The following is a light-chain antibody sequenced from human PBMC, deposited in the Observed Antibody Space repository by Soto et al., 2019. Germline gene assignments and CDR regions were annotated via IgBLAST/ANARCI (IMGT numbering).Light chain of an antibody. CDR3: QQGYRPRPWT. J-gene: IGKJ1*01. Sequence: CPIFATVADSFTLTCRSSQSIVTYLNWYLQKPAKAPKLXXYAASNLQSGVPSRFSGSGSGTDFIRTISAVQAELFARSSYQQGYRPRPWTLDPGTKVDIK. V-gene: IGKV1-39*01. CDR1: QSIVTY. CDR2: AAS.